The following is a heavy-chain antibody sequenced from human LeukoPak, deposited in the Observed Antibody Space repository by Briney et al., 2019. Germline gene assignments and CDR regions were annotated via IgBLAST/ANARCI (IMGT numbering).Heavy chain of an antibody. J-gene: IGHJ4*02. D-gene: IGHD6-19*01. CDR1: GGSISGYY. Sequence: PSETLSLTCTVSGGSISGYYWSWIRQPPGKGLEWIGYIYYSGSANYNPSLKSRVTISVDTSKNQFSLKVNSVTAADTAVYYCARGGSGQPELDWWGQGTLVTVSS. V-gene: IGHV4-59*01. CDR2: IYYSGSA. CDR3: ARGGSGQPELDW.